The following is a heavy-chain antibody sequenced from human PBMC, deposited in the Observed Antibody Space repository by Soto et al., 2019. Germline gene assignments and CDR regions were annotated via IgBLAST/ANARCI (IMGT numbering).Heavy chain of an antibody. CDR3: AKGGYNWYSYLDY. J-gene: IGHJ4*02. Sequence: EVQLVESGGGLVQPGRSLRLSCAASGFTFDDYAMHWVRQAPGEGLEWVSGISWNSGSIDYADSVKGRFTISRDNAKNSLYLQMNSLRAEDTALYYCAKGGYNWYSYLDYWGQGTLVTVSS. D-gene: IGHD1-7*01. CDR1: GFTFDDYA. V-gene: IGHV3-9*01. CDR2: ISWNSGSI.